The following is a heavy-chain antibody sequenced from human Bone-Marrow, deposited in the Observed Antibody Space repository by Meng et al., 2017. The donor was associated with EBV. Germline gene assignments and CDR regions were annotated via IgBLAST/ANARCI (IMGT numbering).Heavy chain of an antibody. Sequence: QEQLVESGGGVVQPGRSLRLSCAASGFIFSGYGFHWVRQPPGKGLEWIGYIYYSGNTDYNPSLKSRVTISVDTSKNQVSLKLTSVTAADTAVYYCAGAVLGLGWLQAFDSWGRGTLVTVSS. CDR3: AGAVLGLGWLQAFDS. D-gene: IGHD5-24*01. J-gene: IGHJ4*02. CDR2: IYYSGNT. V-gene: IGHV4-59*01. CDR1: GFIFSGYG.